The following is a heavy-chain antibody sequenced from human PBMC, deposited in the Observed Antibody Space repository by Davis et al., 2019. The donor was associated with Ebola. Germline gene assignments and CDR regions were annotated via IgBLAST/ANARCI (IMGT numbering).Heavy chain of an antibody. CDR1: GYTLTELS. V-gene: IGHV1-24*01. D-gene: IGHD6-19*01. CDR2: FDPEDGET. Sequence: AASVKVSCKVSGYTLTELSMHWVRQAPGKGLEWMGGFDPEDGETIYAQKFQGRVTMTEDTSTDTAYMELSSLRSEDTVVYYCATDPRAHSSGGSIYYYGMDVWGQGTTVTVSS. J-gene: IGHJ6*02. CDR3: ATDPRAHSSGGSIYYYGMDV.